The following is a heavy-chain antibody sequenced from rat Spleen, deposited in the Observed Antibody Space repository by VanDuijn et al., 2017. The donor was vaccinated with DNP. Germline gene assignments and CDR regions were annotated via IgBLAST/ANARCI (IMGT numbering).Heavy chain of an antibody. D-gene: IGHD1-12*02. CDR2: IWNTGGT. V-gene: IGHV2-41*01. CDR1: GFSLTNNN. CDR3: ARDENYYDGSYYSYAMDA. J-gene: IGHJ4*01. Sequence: QVQLKESGPDLVQPSQTLSLTCTVSGFSLTNNNVHWVRQPPGKDLEWMGVIWNTGGTQYNSALKSRLSISKDTSKSQVFLKMNSLQTEDTATYYCARDENYYDGSYYSYAMDAWGQGTSVTVSS.